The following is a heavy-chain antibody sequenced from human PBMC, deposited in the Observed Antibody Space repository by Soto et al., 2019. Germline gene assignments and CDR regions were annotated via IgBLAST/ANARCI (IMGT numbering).Heavy chain of an antibody. Sequence: LSLTCTVSGGSISGRCWSWVRQSPGKGLEWIGYFCYTGSTNYNPSLKSRVAISVDRSKTQCSLKLTSVTAADTAVYYCAKSHYDSSGYYIIDHWGQGTLVTVSS. CDR2: FCYTGST. D-gene: IGHD3-22*01. CDR3: AKSHYDSSGYYIIDH. CDR1: GGSISGRC. V-gene: IGHV4-59*01. J-gene: IGHJ5*02.